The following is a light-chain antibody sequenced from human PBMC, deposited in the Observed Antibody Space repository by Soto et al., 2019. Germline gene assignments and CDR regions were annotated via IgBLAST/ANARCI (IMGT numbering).Light chain of an antibody. V-gene: IGLV3-21*02. CDR2: DGS. CDR1: NIGEKS. CDR3: QVWDSRSDYWL. Sequence: SYELTQPPSVSVAPGQTARLTCGGKNIGEKSVHWYQQKSGQAPVLVVNDGSDRPSGIPERLSGSNSGNTATLTIIRVEAGDEADYYCQVWDSRSDYWLFGGGTKVTVL. J-gene: IGLJ3*02.